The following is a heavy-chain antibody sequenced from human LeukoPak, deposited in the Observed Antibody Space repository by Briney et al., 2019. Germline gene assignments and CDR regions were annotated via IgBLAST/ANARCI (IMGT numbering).Heavy chain of an antibody. CDR3: ARLRFDFWSGYTHPYFDY. CDR2: IYYSGTT. J-gene: IGHJ4*02. V-gene: IGHV4-39*01. Sequence: SETLSLTCTVSGGSISSYYWSWIRQPPGKGLEWIGSIYYSGTTYYNPSLKSRVTISVDTSKIQFSLKLSSVAATDTAVYFCARLRFDFWSGYTHPYFDYWGQGTLVTVSS. CDR1: GGSISSYY. D-gene: IGHD3-3*01.